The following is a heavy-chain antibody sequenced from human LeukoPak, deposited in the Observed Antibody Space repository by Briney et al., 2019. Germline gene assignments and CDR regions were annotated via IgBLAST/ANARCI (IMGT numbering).Heavy chain of an antibody. V-gene: IGHV1-18*01. CDR3: ARDGHYYGSGSYYNPMYY. CDR2: ISAYNGNT. Sequence: ASVKVSCKASGYTFTSYGISWVRQAPGQGLEWMGWISAYNGNTNYAQKLQGRVTMTTDTSTSTAYMELRSLRSDDTAVYYCARDGHYYGSGSYYNPMYYWGQGTLVTVSS. J-gene: IGHJ4*02. D-gene: IGHD3-10*01. CDR1: GYTFTSYG.